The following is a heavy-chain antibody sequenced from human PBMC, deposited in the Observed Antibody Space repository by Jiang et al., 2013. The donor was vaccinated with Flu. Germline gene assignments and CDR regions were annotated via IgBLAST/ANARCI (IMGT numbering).Heavy chain of an antibody. J-gene: IGHJ4*02. Sequence: VQLVESGGGLVQPGGSLRLSCAASGFMFSTYWMHWVRLAPGKGPVWVSRINTDGSDRTYGDSVKGRFTISRDNAKNTLYLQMNSLRDDDTAVYYCARDVRYSGNDRLFDYVGPGNPGPPSP. D-gene: IGHD5-12*01. V-gene: IGHV3-74*03. CDR2: INTDGSDR. CDR1: GFMFSTYW. CDR3: ARDVRYSGNDRLFDY.